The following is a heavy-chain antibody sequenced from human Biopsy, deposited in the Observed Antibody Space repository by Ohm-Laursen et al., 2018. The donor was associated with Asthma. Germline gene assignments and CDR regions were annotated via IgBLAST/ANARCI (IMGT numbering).Heavy chain of an antibody. Sequence: SVKVSCKISGYSLTDLSMHWVRQAPGQGLEWMGGHDHEEGGTVNARRFQGRVTMTEDTSTDTAYMELSSLSSDDTAVYYCASDFPKDYVRYNFQFWGQGTTVTVSS. CDR1: GYSLTDLS. V-gene: IGHV1-24*01. J-gene: IGHJ6*02. D-gene: IGHD2/OR15-2a*01. CDR2: HDHEEGGT. CDR3: ASDFPKDYVRYNFQF.